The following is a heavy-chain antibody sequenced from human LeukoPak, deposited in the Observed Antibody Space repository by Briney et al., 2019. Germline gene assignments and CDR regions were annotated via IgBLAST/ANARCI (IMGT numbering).Heavy chain of an antibody. CDR1: GGSISNYY. CDR2: IYYSGST. CDR3: ARAHSYDSSGYPHDAFDI. V-gene: IGHV4-59*01. Sequence: SETLSLTCTVSGGSISNYYRSWIRQPPGKELEWIGYIYYSGSTNYNPSLKSRVTISVDTSKNQFSLKLSSVAAADTAVYYCARAHSYDSSGYPHDAFDIWGQGTMVTVSS. D-gene: IGHD3-22*01. J-gene: IGHJ3*02.